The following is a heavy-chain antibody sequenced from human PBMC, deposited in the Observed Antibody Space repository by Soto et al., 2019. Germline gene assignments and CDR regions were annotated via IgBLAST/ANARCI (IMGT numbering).Heavy chain of an antibody. CDR2: ISSSSSYI. J-gene: IGHJ5*02. D-gene: IGHD6-6*01. CDR1: GFTFSSYS. Sequence: ESGGGLVKPGGSLRLSCAASGFTFSSYSMNWVRQAPGKGLEWVSSISSSSSYIYYADSVKGRFTISSDNAKNSLYLQMNSLRAEDTAVYYCARDYSSSAGGAYNWFDPWGQGTLVTVSS. CDR3: ARDYSSSAGGAYNWFDP. V-gene: IGHV3-21*01.